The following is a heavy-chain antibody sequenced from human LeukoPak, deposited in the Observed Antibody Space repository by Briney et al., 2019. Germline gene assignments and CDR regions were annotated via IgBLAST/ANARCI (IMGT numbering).Heavy chain of an antibody. CDR1: GFNFSNYG. CDR2: VSDDGDKT. V-gene: IGHV3-23*01. J-gene: IGHJ4*02. Sequence: PGGSLRLSCVASGFNFSNYGMSWIRQAPGKGLEWVAAVSDDGDKTYYGDSVKGRFTVSRDNSKNTLYLQMSSLRAEDTAVYYCAGRTYYFDYWGQGTLVTVSS. D-gene: IGHD3-16*01. CDR3: AGRTYYFDY.